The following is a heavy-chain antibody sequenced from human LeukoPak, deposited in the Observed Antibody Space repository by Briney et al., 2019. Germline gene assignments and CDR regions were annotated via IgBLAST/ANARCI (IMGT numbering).Heavy chain of an antibody. V-gene: IGHV1-18*01. J-gene: IGHJ4*02. CDR3: ARDGTIYYSSTSCYKGIDY. CDR1: GYTFTSYG. CDR2: ISAYNGNT. Sequence: ASVKVSCKASGYTFTSYGISWVRQAPGQGLEWMGWISAYNGNTNYAQKLQGRVTMTTDTSTSTAYMELRSLRSDDTAVYYCARDGTIYYSSTSCYKGIDYWGQGTLVTVSS. D-gene: IGHD2-2*02.